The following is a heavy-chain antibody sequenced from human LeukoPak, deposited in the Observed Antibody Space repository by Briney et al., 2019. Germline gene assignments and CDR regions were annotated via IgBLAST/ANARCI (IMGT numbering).Heavy chain of an antibody. V-gene: IGHV3-7*01. Sequence: TGGSLRLSCTASGFIFSKYWMTWLRQAPGKGLEWVANIRQDGGDIHYVDSVKGRFTISRDNGKNSLYLQMNSLRAEDTAVYYCARDQDVVVLLGIIAYDAFDLWGQGTMVTVSS. CDR1: GFIFSKYW. CDR3: ARDQDVVVLLGIIAYDAFDL. D-gene: IGHD2-15*01. CDR2: IRQDGGDI. J-gene: IGHJ3*01.